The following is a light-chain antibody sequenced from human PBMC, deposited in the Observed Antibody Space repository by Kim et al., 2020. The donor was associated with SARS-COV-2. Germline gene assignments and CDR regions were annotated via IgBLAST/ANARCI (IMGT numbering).Light chain of an antibody. Sequence: LSPGERATLSCGASQSVNSRYLAWYQVKPGQAPRLLIFGASSWATGVPDRFSGSGSGTDFTLTISSLEPEDFAVYYCQQYGTLPYTFGQGTKLEI. CDR2: GAS. J-gene: IGKJ2*01. CDR3: QQYGTLPYT. V-gene: IGKV3-20*01. CDR1: QSVNSRY.